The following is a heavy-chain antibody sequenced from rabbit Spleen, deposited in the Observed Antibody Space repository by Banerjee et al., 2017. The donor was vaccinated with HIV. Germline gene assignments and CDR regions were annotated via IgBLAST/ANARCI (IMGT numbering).Heavy chain of an antibody. Sequence: QEQLEESGGGLVKPEGSLTLTCKASGFSFSDRDVMCWVRQAPGKGLEWIGCINTATGKDVYATWAKGRFTFSKTSSTTVTLQMTSLTVADTATYFCARDLVTVIGWNFGLWGQGTLVTVS. CDR1: GFSFSDRDV. V-gene: IGHV1S45*01. CDR2: INTATGKD. CDR3: ARDLVTVIGWNFGL. D-gene: IGHD1-1*01. J-gene: IGHJ3*01.